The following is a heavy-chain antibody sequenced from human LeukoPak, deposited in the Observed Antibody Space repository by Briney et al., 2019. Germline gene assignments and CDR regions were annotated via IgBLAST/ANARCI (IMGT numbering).Heavy chain of an antibody. CDR3: ARVTGYMIEDYFDY. J-gene: IGHJ4*02. CDR1: GGSISSYY. CDR2: IYYSGST. D-gene: IGHD3-22*01. V-gene: IGHV4-59*01. Sequence: SETLSLTCTVSGGSISSYYWSWIRQPPGKGLEWIGYIYYSGSTSYNPSLKSRVTISVETSKNQFSLKLRSVTAADTAVYYCARVTGYMIEDYFDYWGQGTLVTVSS.